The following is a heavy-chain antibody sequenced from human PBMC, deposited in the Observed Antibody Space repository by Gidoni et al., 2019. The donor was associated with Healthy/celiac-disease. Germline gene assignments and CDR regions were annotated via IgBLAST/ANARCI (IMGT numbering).Heavy chain of an antibody. CDR1: GFTFSSYC. J-gene: IGHJ4*02. V-gene: IGHV3-7*01. CDR2: IKQDGSEK. D-gene: IGHD1-26*01. CDR3: ARTPWELPWD. Sequence: EVQLVESGGGLVQPGGSLRLSCAASGFTFSSYCMSWVRQAPGKGLEWVANIKQDGSEKYYVDSVKGRFTISRDNAKNSLYLRMNSLRAEDTAVYYCARTPWELPWDWGQGTLVTVSS.